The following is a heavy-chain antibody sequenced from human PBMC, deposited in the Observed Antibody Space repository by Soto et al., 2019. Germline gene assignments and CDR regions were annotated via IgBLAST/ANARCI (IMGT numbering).Heavy chain of an antibody. D-gene: IGHD2-15*01. J-gene: IGHJ4*02. CDR1: GCSLSKKT. Sequence: SLKGTSVDSGCSLSKKTKYWVRQVPGKGLEAISAVSTSGRSTYYADSVKDRFTISRDNSKNTLFLQMGSLRPEDTAIYYCVKQAHGLDGVAFDYWGQGAQVTVSS. V-gene: IGHV3-64D*06. CDR3: VKQAHGLDGVAFDY. CDR2: VSTSGRST.